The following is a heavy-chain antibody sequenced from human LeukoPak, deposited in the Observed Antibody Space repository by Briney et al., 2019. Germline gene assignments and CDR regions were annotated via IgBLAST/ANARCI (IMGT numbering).Heavy chain of an antibody. CDR3: ARDKEYYMDV. V-gene: IGHV4-59*01. J-gene: IGHJ6*03. CDR1: GGSISSYY. CDR2: IYYSGST. Sequence: SETLSLTCTVSGGSISSYYWSWIRQPPGKGLEWIGYIYYSGSTNNSPSLKSLVTISVDTSKNQFSLKLSSVTAADTAVYYCARDKEYYMDVWGKGTTVPVSS.